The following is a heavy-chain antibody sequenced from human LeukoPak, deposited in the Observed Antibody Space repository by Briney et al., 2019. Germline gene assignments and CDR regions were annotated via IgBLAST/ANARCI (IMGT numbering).Heavy chain of an antibody. D-gene: IGHD3-10*01. V-gene: IGHV1-8*01. CDR3: ARDNYASGSPPTHTNWFDP. J-gene: IGHJ5*02. Sequence: ASVKVSCKASGYTFTSYDINWVRQATGQGLEWMGWMNPNSGNTGYAQKFQGRVTMTRNTSISTAYMELSSLRSEDTAVYYCARDNYASGSPPTHTNWFDPWGQGTLVTVSS. CDR2: MNPNSGNT. CDR1: GYTFTSYD.